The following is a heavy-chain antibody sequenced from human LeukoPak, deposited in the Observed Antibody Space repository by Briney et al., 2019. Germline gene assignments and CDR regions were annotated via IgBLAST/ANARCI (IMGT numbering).Heavy chain of an antibody. D-gene: IGHD2-2*01. V-gene: IGHV4-38-2*02. J-gene: IGHJ4*02. CDR1: GYSIRTDYY. CDR3: ARGPTYQPIDS. CDR2: INKSGNT. Sequence: PSETLSLTCTVSGYSIRTDYYWGWIRQPPGKGPQWIGTINKSGNTYYNPSLRSRVTISVDTSKNHFSLKLSSVTAADTAVYYCARGPTYQPIDSWGQGTLVTVSS.